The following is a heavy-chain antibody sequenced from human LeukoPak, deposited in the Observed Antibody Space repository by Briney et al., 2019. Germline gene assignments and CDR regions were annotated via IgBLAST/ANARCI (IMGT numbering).Heavy chain of an antibody. CDR1: GDSVRSNYY. CDR2: MYHSGSA. D-gene: IGHD5/OR15-5a*01. V-gene: IGHV4-38-2*02. CDR3: ARKSTARAAFDI. Sequence: SETLSLTCTISGDSVRSNYYWAWIRPSPGKGLQWIGSMYHSGSAYYDSSLKTRVTLSVDTSMNQFSLKLYSVTATDTAVYYCARKSTARAAFDIWGQGTVVTVSS. J-gene: IGHJ3*02.